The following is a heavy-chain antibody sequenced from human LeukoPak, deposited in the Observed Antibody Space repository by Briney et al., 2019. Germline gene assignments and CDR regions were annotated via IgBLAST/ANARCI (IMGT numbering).Heavy chain of an antibody. D-gene: IGHD3-10*02. CDR2: IKQDGSEK. CDR3: AELGITMIGGV. Sequence: GGSLRLSCAASGFTFSSYWMSWVRQAPGKGLEWVANIKQDGSEKYYVDSVKGRFTISRDNTKNSLYLQMNSLRAEDTAVYYCAELGITMIGGVWGKGTTVTISS. CDR1: GFTFSSYW. J-gene: IGHJ6*04. V-gene: IGHV3-7*01.